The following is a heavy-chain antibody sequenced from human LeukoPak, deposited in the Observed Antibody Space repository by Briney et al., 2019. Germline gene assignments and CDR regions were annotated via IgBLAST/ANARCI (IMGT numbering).Heavy chain of an antibody. D-gene: IGHD2-2*01. J-gene: IGHJ4*02. Sequence: PSETLSLTCTVSGGSISINNYYWGWIRQPPGKGLEWIGSIYHSGSTNYNPSLKSRVSISVDTSKNQFSLNLSSVTAADTAVYYCARAIYCSGTSCSLGYFDYWGQGTLVTVSS. CDR1: GGSISINNYY. CDR2: IYHSGST. CDR3: ARAIYCSGTSCSLGYFDY. V-gene: IGHV4-39*07.